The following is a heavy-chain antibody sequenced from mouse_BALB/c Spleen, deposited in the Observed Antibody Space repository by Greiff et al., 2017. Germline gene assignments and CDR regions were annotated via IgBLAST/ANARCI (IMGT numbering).Heavy chain of an antibody. V-gene: IGHV1-15*01. D-gene: IGHD2-1*01. CDR1: GYTFTDYE. J-gene: IGHJ3*01. CDR3: TRNYGNYGAAWFAY. CDR2: IDPETGGT. Sequence: VQLVESGAELVRPGASVTLSCKASGYTFTDYEMHWVKQTPVHGLEWIGAIDPETGGTAYNQKFKGKATLTADKSSSTAYMELRSLTSEDSAVYYCTRNYGNYGAAWFAYWGQGTLVTVSA.